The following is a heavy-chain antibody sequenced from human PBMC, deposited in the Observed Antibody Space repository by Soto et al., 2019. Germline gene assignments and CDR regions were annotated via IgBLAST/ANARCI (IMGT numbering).Heavy chain of an antibody. V-gene: IGHV3-23*01. Sequence: PGGSLRLSCAASGFTFSTYAMSWVRQAPGKGLEWVSTISGGGTTYNADSVKGRFTISRDNSKNTLYPQMNSLRAEDTAVYYCAKGYYYDSSGPGAFDIWGQGTMVTVSS. CDR1: GFTFSTYA. CDR2: ISGGGTT. J-gene: IGHJ3*02. CDR3: AKGYYYDSSGPGAFDI. D-gene: IGHD3-22*01.